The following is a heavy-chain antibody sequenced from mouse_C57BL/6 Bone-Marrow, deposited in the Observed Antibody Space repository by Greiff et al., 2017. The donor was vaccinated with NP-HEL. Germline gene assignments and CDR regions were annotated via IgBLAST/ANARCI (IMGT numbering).Heavy chain of an antibody. D-gene: IGHD2-1*01. V-gene: IGHV1-75*01. Sequence: VKLQESGPELVKPGASVKISCKASGYTFTDYYINWVKQRPGQGLEWIGWIFPGSGSTYYNEKFKGKATLTVDKSSSTAYMLLSSLTSEDSAVYFCARPFYYGNYEDYWGQGTTLTVSS. CDR2: IFPGSGST. J-gene: IGHJ2*01. CDR3: ARPFYYGNYEDY. CDR1: GYTFTDYY.